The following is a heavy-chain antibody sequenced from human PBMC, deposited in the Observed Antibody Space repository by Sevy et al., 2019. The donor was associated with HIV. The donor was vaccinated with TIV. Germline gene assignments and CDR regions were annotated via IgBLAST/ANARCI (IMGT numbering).Heavy chain of an antibody. Sequence: ASVKVSYKASGYTFTSYGISWVRQAPGQGLEWMGWLSAYDGNTNCAQKLQGRVTMTTDTSTSTAYMELRSLRSDDTAVYYCARDSDVKGIAVADPGAYYYYGMDVWVQGTTVTVSS. V-gene: IGHV1-18*01. CDR1: GYTFTSYG. D-gene: IGHD6-19*01. CDR3: ARDSDVKGIAVADPGAYYYYGMDV. J-gene: IGHJ6*02. CDR2: LSAYDGNT.